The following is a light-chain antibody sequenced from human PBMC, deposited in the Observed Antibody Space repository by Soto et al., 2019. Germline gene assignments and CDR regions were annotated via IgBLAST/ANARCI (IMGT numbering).Light chain of an antibody. CDR1: QSVSSSY. Sequence: IALTQSPGTLSLSPGERATPSCRASQSVSSSYLAWHQQKPGQAPRLLIYGASSRATGIPDRFSGSGSGTDFTLTISRLEPEDFAVYYCQQYSSSPITFGQGTRLEIK. CDR3: QQYSSSPIT. CDR2: GAS. V-gene: IGKV3-20*01. J-gene: IGKJ5*01.